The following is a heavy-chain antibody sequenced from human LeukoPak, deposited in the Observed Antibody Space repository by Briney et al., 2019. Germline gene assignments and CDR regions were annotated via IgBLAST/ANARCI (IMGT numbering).Heavy chain of an antibody. CDR2: IYYSGST. Sequence: SETLSLTCTVSGGSISSYYWSWIRQPPGKGLEWIGYIYYSGSTNYNPSLKSRVTISVDTSTNQFSLKLSSVTAADTAVYYCARHGGGSDYFDYWGQGTLVTVSS. V-gene: IGHV4-59*08. J-gene: IGHJ4*02. D-gene: IGHD1-26*01. CDR1: GGSISSYY. CDR3: ARHGGGSDYFDY.